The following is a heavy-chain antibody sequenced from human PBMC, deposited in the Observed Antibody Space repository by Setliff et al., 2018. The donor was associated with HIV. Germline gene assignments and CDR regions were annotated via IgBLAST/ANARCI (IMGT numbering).Heavy chain of an antibody. CDR2: IYHSGST. CDR3: ARGNYYNMWADPFDY. CDR1: GFSISSDYY. D-gene: IGHD3-10*01. J-gene: IGHJ4*02. Sequence: SETLSLTCTVSGFSISSDYYGGWIRQPPGKGLEWIGSIYHSGSTYYNPSLKSRVRISVDTSTSQFSLNVTSVTAADTAVYYCARGNYYNMWADPFDYWGQGTLVTVSS. V-gene: IGHV4-38-2*02.